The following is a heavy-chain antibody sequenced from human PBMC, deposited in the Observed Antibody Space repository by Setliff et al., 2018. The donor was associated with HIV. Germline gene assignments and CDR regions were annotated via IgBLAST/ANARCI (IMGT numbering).Heavy chain of an antibody. D-gene: IGHD3-22*01. CDR1: GYTFTSYG. Sequence: ASVKVSCKASGYTFTSYGISWVRQAPGQGLEWMGWISAYNGNTNYAQKLQGRVTMTTDTSTSTAYMELRSLRSDDTAVYYWASVSSSGYSSAFDIWGQGTMVTVSS. CDR2: ISAYNGNT. V-gene: IGHV1-18*01. CDR3: ASVSSSGYSSAFDI. J-gene: IGHJ3*02.